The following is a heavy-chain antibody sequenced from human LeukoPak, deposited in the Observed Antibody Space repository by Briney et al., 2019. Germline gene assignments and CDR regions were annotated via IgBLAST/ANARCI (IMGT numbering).Heavy chain of an antibody. CDR1: GGSISSYY. CDR3: ARGGSGYDSFYYYGMDV. D-gene: IGHD5-12*01. J-gene: IGHJ6*02. V-gene: IGHV4-59*01. Sequence: PSENLSLTCTVSGGSISSYYWSWIRQPPGKGLEWIGYIYDSGSTNYNPSLKSRVTISVDTSKNQFSLKQSSVTAADTAVYYCARGGSGYDSFYYYGMDVWGQGTTVTVSS. CDR2: IYDSGST.